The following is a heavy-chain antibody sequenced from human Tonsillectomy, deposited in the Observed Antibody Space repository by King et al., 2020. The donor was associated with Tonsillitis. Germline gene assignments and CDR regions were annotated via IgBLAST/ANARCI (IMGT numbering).Heavy chain of an antibody. CDR3: ARRRSIVGAEPTDAFDI. V-gene: IGHV4-59*08. CDR1: GGSINGYY. CDR2: IYYSGST. Sequence: QLQESGPRLVKPSETLSLTCTVSGGSINGYYWSWIRQPPGKGLEWIGYIYYSGSTRYNPSLKSRLTISVDTSRNQFSLKLTSVTAADTAVYYCARRRSIVGAEPTDAFDIWGQGTMVTVSS. D-gene: IGHD1-26*01. J-gene: IGHJ3*02.